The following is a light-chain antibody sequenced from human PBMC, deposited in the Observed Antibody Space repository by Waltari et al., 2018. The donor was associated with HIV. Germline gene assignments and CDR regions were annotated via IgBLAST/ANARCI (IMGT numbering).Light chain of an antibody. J-gene: IGLJ2*01. CDR2: EVR. V-gene: IGLV2-14*01. CDR1: SSDVGGYNF. CDR3: SSYTSSSTLV. Sequence: SALTQPASVSGSPGQSITISCTGTSSDVGGYNFVSWFQHHPGKAPKVMIYEVRNRPSGVSNRFSGSKSGNTAALTISGLQAEDEADYYCSSYTSSSTLVFGGGTKLTVL.